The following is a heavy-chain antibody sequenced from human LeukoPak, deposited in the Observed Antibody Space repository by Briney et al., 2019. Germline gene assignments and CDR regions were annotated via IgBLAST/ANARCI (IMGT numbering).Heavy chain of an antibody. D-gene: IGHD3-3*01. V-gene: IGHV3-30*04. CDR1: GFTFSSYA. Sequence: QAGGSLRLSCAASGFTFSSYAMHGVRQAPGKGLEWVAVISNDGSNKEYTDPVKGRFTISRDISKNTLYLQMNSLRAEDTAVYYCSRVNFWSGYTYYYYYGMDVWGQGTTATVSS. CDR2: ISNDGSNK. CDR3: SRVNFWSGYTYYYYYGMDV. J-gene: IGHJ6*02.